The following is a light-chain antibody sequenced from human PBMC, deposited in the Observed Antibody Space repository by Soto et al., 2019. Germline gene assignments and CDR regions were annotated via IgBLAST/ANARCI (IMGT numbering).Light chain of an antibody. J-gene: IGKJ4*01. V-gene: IGKV1-8*01. CDR2: AAS. Sequence: AIRMTQSPSSFSASTGDRVTITCRASQGISSYLAWYQQKPGKAPKLLIYAASTLQSGVPSRFSGSGSGTDFTLTISCLQSEDFATYCCNQYYSYPLTFGGGTKVEIK. CDR1: QGISSY. CDR3: NQYYSYPLT.